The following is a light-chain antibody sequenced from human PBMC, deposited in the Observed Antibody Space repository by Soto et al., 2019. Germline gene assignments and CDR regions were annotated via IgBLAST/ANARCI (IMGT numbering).Light chain of an antibody. CDR2: WAS. V-gene: IGKV4-1*01. J-gene: IGKJ1*01. CDR3: LQYDSTPRT. CDR1: QSVLYSSNNKNY. Sequence: DIVMTQSPDSLAVSLGERATINCKSSQSVLYSSNNKNYLAWYQQKPGQPPKLLISWASTRESGVPDRFSGSGSGTDFTLTISSLQAEDVAVYYCLQYDSTPRTFGQGTKVEIK.